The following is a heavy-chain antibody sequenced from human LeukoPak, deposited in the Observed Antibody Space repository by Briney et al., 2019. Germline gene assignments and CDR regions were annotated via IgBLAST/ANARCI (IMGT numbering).Heavy chain of an antibody. CDR1: GFTFSSYS. V-gene: IGHV3-21*01. J-gene: IGHJ6*03. D-gene: IGHD6-19*01. Sequence: GGSLRLSCAAPGFTFSSYSMNWVRQAPGKGLEWVSSISSSSSYIYYADSVKGRFTISRDNAKNSLYLQMNSLRAEDTAVYYCAKDGQWLGGANYYYYMDVWGKGTTVTISS. CDR2: ISSSSSYI. CDR3: AKDGQWLGGANYYYYMDV.